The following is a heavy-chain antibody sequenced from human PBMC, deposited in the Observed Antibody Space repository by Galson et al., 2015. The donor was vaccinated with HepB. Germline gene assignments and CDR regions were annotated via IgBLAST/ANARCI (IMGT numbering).Heavy chain of an antibody. CDR2: IRSKAYGGTT. V-gene: IGHV3-49*03. CDR3: TRALYSSSWYRAWDQYYFDY. CDR1: GFTFGDYA. D-gene: IGHD6-13*01. J-gene: IGHJ4*02. Sequence: SLRLSCAASGFTFGDYAMSWFRQAPGKGLEWVGFIRSKAYGGTTEYAASVKGRFTISRDDSKSIAYLQMNSLKTEDTAVYYCTRALYSSSWYRAWDQYYFDYWGQGTLVTVSS.